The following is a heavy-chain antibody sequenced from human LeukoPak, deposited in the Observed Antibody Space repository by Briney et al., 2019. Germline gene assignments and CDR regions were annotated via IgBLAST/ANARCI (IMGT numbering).Heavy chain of an antibody. CDR3: ARGAGGRYYSYMDV. Sequence: APVKVSCKASGYTFTGYYIHWVRQAPGQGLEWMGWMNPNSGNTGYAQKFQGRVTITRNTSISTAYMELSSLRSEDTAVYYCARGAGGRYYSYMDVWGKGPTVTVSS. V-gene: IGHV1-8*03. D-gene: IGHD3-16*01. CDR1: GYTFTGYY. J-gene: IGHJ6*03. CDR2: MNPNSGNT.